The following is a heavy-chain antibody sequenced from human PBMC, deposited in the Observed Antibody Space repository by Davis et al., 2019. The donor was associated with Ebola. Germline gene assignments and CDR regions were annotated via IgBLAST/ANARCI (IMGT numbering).Heavy chain of an antibody. CDR3: ARDGSIAYGMDV. CDR2: IYSGTTDT. D-gene: IGHD2-21*01. J-gene: IGHJ6*02. V-gene: IGHV3-23*03. CDR1: GFTFSSYA. Sequence: PGGSLRLSCAASGFTFSSYAMSWVRQAPGKGLEWVSAIYSGTTDTYYADSVKGRFTISRDNSKNTVYLQMNSLRAEDTAVYYCARDGSIAYGMDVWGQGTTVTVSS.